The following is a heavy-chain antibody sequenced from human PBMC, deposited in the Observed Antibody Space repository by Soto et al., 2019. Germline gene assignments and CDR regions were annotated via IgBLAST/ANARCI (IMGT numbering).Heavy chain of an antibody. CDR3: ARLNKVTKGYYYYGMDV. CDR2: IDPSDSYT. J-gene: IGHJ6*02. V-gene: IGHV5-10-1*01. CDR1: GYSFTSYW. Sequence: PGESLKISCKGSGYSFTSYWISWVRQMPGKGLEWMGRIDPSDSYTNYSPSFQGHVTISADKSISTAYLQWSSLKASDTAMYYCARLNKVTKGYYYYGMDVWGQGTTVTVSS. D-gene: IGHD4-4*01.